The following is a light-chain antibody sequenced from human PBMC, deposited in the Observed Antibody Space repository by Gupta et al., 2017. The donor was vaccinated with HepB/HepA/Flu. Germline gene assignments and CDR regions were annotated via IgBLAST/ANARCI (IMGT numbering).Light chain of an antibody. J-gene: IGKJ4*01. CDR2: DAS. CDR1: QSVSSY. CDR3: QQRSYWPLT. V-gene: IGKV3-11*01. Sequence: EIVLTQSPATLSLSPGERATLSCRASQSVSSYLAWSQQKPGQAPRLLIYDASNRATGIPARFSGSGSATEFTLTISSLEPEDFAVYYCQQRSYWPLTFGGGTKVDIK.